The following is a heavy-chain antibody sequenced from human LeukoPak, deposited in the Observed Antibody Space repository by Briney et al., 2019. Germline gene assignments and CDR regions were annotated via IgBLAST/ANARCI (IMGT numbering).Heavy chain of an antibody. CDR2: IIGSSGDT. D-gene: IGHD5-12*01. V-gene: IGHV3-23*01. CDR1: GFSLTNFA. CDR3: AKGAYDYIEIGYFDY. J-gene: IGHJ4*02. Sequence: GGSLRLSCAASGFSLTNFAMSWVRQAPGKGLEWVSLIIGSSGDTFYADPVKGRFTIYRDNSKNRLYLQMNSLRAEDTALYYCAKGAYDYIEIGYFDYWGQGTLVTVSS.